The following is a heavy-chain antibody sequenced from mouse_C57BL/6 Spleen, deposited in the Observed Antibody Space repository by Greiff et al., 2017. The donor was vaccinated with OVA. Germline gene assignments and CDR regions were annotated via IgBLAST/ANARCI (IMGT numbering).Heavy chain of an antibody. CDR3: ASWGDYDIAY. D-gene: IGHD2-4*01. Sequence: QVQLQQSGAELVRPGTSVKVSCKASGYAFTNYLIEWVKQRPGQGLEWIGVINPGSGGTNYNEKFKGKATLTADKSSSTAYMQLSSLTSEDSAVYFCASWGDYDIAYWGQGTTLTVSS. CDR2: INPGSGGT. CDR1: GYAFTNYL. V-gene: IGHV1-54*01. J-gene: IGHJ2*01.